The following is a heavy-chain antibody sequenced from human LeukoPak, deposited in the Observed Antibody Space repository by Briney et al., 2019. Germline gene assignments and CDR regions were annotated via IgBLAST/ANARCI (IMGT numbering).Heavy chain of an antibody. CDR3: ARVGSGYGMDV. J-gene: IGHJ6*02. D-gene: IGHD3-3*01. CDR2: IYYSGST. Sequence: PSETMSLTCTVSGGSISSYYWSWIRQPPGKGLEWIGYIYYSGSTNYNPSLKSRVTISVDTSKNQFSLKLSSVTAADTAVYYCARVGSGYGMDVWGQGTLVRVSS. V-gene: IGHV4-59*01. CDR1: GGSISSYY.